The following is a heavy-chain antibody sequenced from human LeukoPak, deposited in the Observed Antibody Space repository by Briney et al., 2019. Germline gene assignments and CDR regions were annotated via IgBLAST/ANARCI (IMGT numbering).Heavy chain of an antibody. CDR1: GGSISSSSYY. Sequence: SETLSLTFTVSGGSISSSSYYWGWIRQPPGKGLEWIGSIYYSGSTYYNPSLKSRVTISVDTSKNQFSLKLSSVTAADTPVFYCARPYGSGSYFDYWGQGTLVTVSS. D-gene: IGHD3-10*01. V-gene: IGHV4-39*01. J-gene: IGHJ4*02. CDR2: IYYSGST. CDR3: ARPYGSGSYFDY.